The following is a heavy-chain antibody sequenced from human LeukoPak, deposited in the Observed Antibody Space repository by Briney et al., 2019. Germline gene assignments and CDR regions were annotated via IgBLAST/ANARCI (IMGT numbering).Heavy chain of an antibody. CDR1: GGTFSSYA. CDR3: AVIVVVPAATSTNWFDP. Sequence: VASVKVSCKASGGTFSSYAISWVRQARGQGLEWMGGIIPIFGTANYAQKFQGRVTITADESTSTAYMELSSLRSEDTAVYYCAVIVVVPAATSTNWFDPWGQGTLVTVSS. J-gene: IGHJ5*02. D-gene: IGHD2-2*01. CDR2: IIPIFGTA. V-gene: IGHV1-69*13.